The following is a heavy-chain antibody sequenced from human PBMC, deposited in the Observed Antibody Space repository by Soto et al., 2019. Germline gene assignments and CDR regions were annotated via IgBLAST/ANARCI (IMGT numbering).Heavy chain of an antibody. Sequence: GGSLRLSCAASGCSFSNYAMIWASQAPGKGLEWVSLSSGNAGTTTYADSVKGRFTVSRDNSKNTLFLQMTSLRAEAMALYYCAKVTLRRYYFDCWGTRNIFTVYS. CDR1: GCSFSNYA. V-gene: IGHV3-23*01. D-gene: IGHD4-17*01. J-gene: IGHJ4*02. CDR2: SSGNAGTT. CDR3: AKVTLRRYYFDC.